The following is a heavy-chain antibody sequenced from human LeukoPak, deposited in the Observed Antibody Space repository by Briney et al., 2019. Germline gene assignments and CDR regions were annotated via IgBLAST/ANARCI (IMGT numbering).Heavy chain of an antibody. Sequence: GGSLRLSCAASGFTFSSYEMTWVRQAPGKGLEWVSNISSSDTTIHYADSVKGRFTISRDNARNSLYLQTNSLRAEDTAVYYCARSRRDNYYYYYGMDVWGQGTTVTVSS. D-gene: IGHD5-24*01. J-gene: IGHJ6*02. CDR1: GFTFSSYE. V-gene: IGHV3-48*03. CDR3: ARSRRDNYYYYYGMDV. CDR2: ISSSDTTI.